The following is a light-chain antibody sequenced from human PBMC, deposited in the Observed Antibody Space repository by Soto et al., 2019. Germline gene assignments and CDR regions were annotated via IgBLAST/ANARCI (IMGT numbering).Light chain of an antibody. CDR1: QSVTNSY. CDR2: DAS. CDR3: QQYGRSLT. Sequence: EIVLTQSPGTLSLSRGERATLSCRASQSVTNSYLAWYQQKPGQAPRLFIYDASRRATGIPDRFSGSGSGTDFTLTISRLQPVDFAVYYCQQYGRSLTFGGGTKVEIK. V-gene: IGKV3-20*01. J-gene: IGKJ4*01.